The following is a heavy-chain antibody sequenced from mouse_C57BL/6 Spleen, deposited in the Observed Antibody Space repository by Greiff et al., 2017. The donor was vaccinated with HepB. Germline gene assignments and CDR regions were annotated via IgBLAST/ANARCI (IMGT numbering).Heavy chain of an antibody. D-gene: IGHD2-4*01. J-gene: IGHJ3*01. V-gene: IGHV1-59*01. Sequence: QVQLQQPGAELVRPGTSVKLSCKASGYTFTSYWMHWVKQRPGQGLEWIGVIDPSDSYTNYNQKFKGKATLTVDKSSSTAYMQLSSLTSEDSAVYYCARKGGIDYDPAWFAYWGQGTLVTVSA. CDR2: IDPSDSYT. CDR1: GYTFTSYW. CDR3: ARKGGIDYDPAWFAY.